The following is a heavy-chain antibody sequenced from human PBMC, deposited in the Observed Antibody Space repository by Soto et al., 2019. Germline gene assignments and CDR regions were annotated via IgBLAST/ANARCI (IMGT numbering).Heavy chain of an antibody. CDR1: GFTFSNGV. CDR3: AKGLLNGRWYAAD. Sequence: EVHLLESGGVLVQPGKSLRLSCETSGFTFSNGVMTWLRQPPGKRLEWVSVITTNGHTDYADSVKGRFTISRDNSKNTVYLQMNSLRAEDTAVYYCAKGLLNGRWYAADWGQGTLVTVSS. V-gene: IGHV3-23*01. CDR2: ITTNGHT. J-gene: IGHJ4*02. D-gene: IGHD6-13*01.